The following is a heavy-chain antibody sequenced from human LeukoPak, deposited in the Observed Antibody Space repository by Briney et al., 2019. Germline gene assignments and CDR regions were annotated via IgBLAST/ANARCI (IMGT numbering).Heavy chain of an antibody. Sequence: SVNVSCMACVGTFSSYAISWVRQAPAKGLAWMGGIIPILGTANYAQKYQGRVTITADESKSTAYMELRSLRSEDTAVYYCARDRSMGYDSSGYPVFDYWGQGTLVTVSS. CDR2: IIPILGTA. CDR1: VGTFSSYA. D-gene: IGHD3-22*01. J-gene: IGHJ4*02. V-gene: IGHV1-69*13. CDR3: ARDRSMGYDSSGYPVFDY.